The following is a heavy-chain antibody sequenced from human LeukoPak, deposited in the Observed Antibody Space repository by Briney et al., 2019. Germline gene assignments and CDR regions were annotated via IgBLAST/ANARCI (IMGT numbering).Heavy chain of an antibody. V-gene: IGHV3-48*01. J-gene: IGHJ4*02. CDR3: ARAQYYSDSTGYYYLHY. CDR1: GFTFSSYH. D-gene: IGHD3-22*01. Sequence: GGSLRLSCVGSGFTFSSYHMNWVRQAPGKGLESVSYISSSSSTIYYADSVKGRFTISRDNAKNSLYLQTNSLRAEDTAVYYCARAQYYSDSTGYYYLHYWGQGTLVTVSS. CDR2: ISSSSSTI.